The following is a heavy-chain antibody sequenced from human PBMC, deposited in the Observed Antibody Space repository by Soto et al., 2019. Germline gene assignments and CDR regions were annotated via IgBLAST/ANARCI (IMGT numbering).Heavy chain of an antibody. V-gene: IGHV3-48*02. D-gene: IGHD5-18*01. CDR1: GFTFSSYS. Sequence: GGSLRLSCAASGFTFSSYSMNWVRQAPGKGLEWVSYISSSSSTIYYADSVKGRFTISRDNAKNSLYLQMNSLRDEDTAVYYCAGLMWDTAMEDYGMDVWGQGTTVTVSS. CDR3: AGLMWDTAMEDYGMDV. J-gene: IGHJ6*02. CDR2: ISSSSSTI.